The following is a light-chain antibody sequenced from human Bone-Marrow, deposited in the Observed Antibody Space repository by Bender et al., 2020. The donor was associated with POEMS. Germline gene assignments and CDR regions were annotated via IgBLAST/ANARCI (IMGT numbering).Light chain of an antibody. J-gene: IGLJ2*01. CDR1: DLGDEY. CDR3: QAWVTDSVI. Sequence: SYEVTQPPSVSVSPGQTASITCSGDDLGDEYVAWYQQKPGQSPVLVIYQATKRPSGIPERFAGSTSGNTATLTISRTQAMKETNNYCQAWVTDSVIFSGGTTMSVL. V-gene: IGLV3-1*01. CDR2: QAT.